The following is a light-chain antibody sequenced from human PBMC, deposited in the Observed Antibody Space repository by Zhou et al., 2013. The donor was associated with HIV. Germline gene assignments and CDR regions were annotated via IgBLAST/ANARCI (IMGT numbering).Light chain of an antibody. J-gene: IGKJ3*01. CDR2: DAS. CDR1: QSVSSY. V-gene: IGKV3-11*01. Sequence: EIVLTQSPGNLVLSPGERATLSCRASQSVSSYLAWYQQKPGQAPRLLIYDASNRATGIPARFSGSGSGTDFTLTISSLEPEDFAVYYCQQRSNWPPLFTFGPGTKVDIK. CDR3: QQRSNWPPLFT.